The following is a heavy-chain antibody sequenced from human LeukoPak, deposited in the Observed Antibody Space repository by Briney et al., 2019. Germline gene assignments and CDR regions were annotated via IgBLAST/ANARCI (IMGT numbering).Heavy chain of an antibody. CDR1: GFTFSSYS. V-gene: IGHV3-21*01. CDR2: ISSSSSYI. CDR3: ARDLEVGYCSSTSRQFYGMDV. Sequence: GGSLRLSCAASGFTFSSYSMNWVRQAPGKGLEWVSSISSSSSYIYYADSVKGRFTISRDNAKNSLYLQMNSLRAEDTAVYYCARDLEVGYCSSTSRQFYGMDVWGQGTTVTVSS. D-gene: IGHD2-2*01. J-gene: IGHJ6*02.